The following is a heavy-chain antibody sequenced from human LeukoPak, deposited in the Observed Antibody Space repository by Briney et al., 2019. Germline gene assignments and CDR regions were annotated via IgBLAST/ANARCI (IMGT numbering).Heavy chain of an antibody. V-gene: IGHV1-69*06. CDR2: IIPIFGTA. D-gene: IGHD2-2*01. CDR1: GGTFSSYA. CDR3: ARVDIVVVPAAMRTYYYGMDV. Sequence: ASVKVSCKASGGTFSSYAISWVRQAPGQGLEWMGGIIPIFGTANYAQKFQGRVTITADKSTSTAYMELSSLRSEDTAVYYCARVDIVVVPAAMRTYYYGMDVWGKGTTVTVS. J-gene: IGHJ6*04.